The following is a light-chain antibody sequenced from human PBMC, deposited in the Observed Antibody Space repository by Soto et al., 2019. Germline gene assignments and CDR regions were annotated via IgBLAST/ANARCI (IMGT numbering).Light chain of an antibody. V-gene: IGKV1-9*01. CDR3: QQLHSFPLT. Sequence: DIQLTQSPSFLSASVGDRVTITCRASQGISSYLAWYQEKSGKAPKLLIYAASILQSGVPSRFSGSGSGTEFTLTISSLQPEDFATYYCQQLHSFPLTFGGGTKVEI. CDR2: AAS. CDR1: QGISSY. J-gene: IGKJ4*01.